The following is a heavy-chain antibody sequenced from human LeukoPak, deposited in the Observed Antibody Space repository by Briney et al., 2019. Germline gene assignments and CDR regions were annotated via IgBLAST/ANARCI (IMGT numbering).Heavy chain of an antibody. CDR1: GFTFSDYY. CDR2: ISSSGSTI. CDR3: AKEVPAAIVVDY. Sequence: PRGSLRLSCAASGFTFSDYYMSWIRQAPGKGLEWVSYISSSGSTIYYADSVKGRFTISRDNAKNSLYLQMSSLGAEGTAVYYCAKEVPAAIVVDYWGQGTLVTVSS. V-gene: IGHV3-11*01. J-gene: IGHJ4*02. D-gene: IGHD2-2*02.